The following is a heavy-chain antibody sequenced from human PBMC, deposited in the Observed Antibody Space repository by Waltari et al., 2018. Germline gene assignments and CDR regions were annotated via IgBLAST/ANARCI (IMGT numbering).Heavy chain of an antibody. Sequence: QVQLQQWGAGLLKPSETLSLTCAVYGGSFNGYYLSWTRQPPRTGLEWIGEIHPSGSTAYNPSLTSRVTISGDMSKNQFSLKLTSVTAADTAVYFCARGRDPYKGGSLWGLGTLVTVSS. D-gene: IGHD1-1*01. CDR1: GGSFNGYY. V-gene: IGHV4-34*01. CDR3: ARGRDPYKGGSL. J-gene: IGHJ4*02. CDR2: IHPSGST.